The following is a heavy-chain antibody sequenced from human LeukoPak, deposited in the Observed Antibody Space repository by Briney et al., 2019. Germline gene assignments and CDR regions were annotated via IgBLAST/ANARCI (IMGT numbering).Heavy chain of an antibody. V-gene: IGHV3-21*01. CDR3: VRGASGYDGLNWFDP. CDR2: ISSSSSYI. Sequence: GGSLRLSCAASGFTFSSYSMNWVRQAPEKGLEWVSSISSSSSYIYYADSVKGRFTISRDNAKNSLYLQMNSLRAEDTAVYHCVRGASGYDGLNWFDPWGQGTLVTVSS. CDR1: GFTFSSYS. D-gene: IGHD5-12*01. J-gene: IGHJ5*02.